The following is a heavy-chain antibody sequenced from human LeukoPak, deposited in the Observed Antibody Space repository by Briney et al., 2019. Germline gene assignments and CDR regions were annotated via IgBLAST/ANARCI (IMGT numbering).Heavy chain of an antibody. CDR2: IYSSGTT. D-gene: IGHD6-13*01. CDR1: GFTFSSYA. Sequence: PGGSLRLSCAASGFTFSSYAMSWVRQAPGRGLEWVSLIYSSGTTYYADSVKGRFTISRDISKSTLYLQMNSLRADDTAVYYCARGSGPSSWFPIFGSWGQGALVTVSS. CDR3: ARGSGPSSWFPIFGS. V-gene: IGHV3-23*05. J-gene: IGHJ4*02.